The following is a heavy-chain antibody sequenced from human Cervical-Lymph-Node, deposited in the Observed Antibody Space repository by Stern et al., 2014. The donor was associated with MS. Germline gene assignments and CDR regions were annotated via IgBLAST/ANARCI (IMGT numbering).Heavy chain of an antibody. J-gene: IGHJ4*02. CDR1: GGSISSGGYY. CDR3: ARARCGGDCATFDY. V-gene: IGHV4-31*03. CDR2: IYYSGST. D-gene: IGHD2-21*02. Sequence: QVQLQESGPGLVKPSQTLSLTCTVSGGSISSGGYYWSWIRQHPGKGLEXIGSIYYSGSTYYNPSLKSRVTISVDTSKNQFSLKLSSVTAADTAVYYCARARCGGDCATFDYWGQGTLVTVSS.